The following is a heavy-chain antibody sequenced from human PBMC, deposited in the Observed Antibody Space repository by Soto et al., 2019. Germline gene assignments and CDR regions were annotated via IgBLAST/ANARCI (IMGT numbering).Heavy chain of an antibody. CDR1: GGTFSNDA. D-gene: IGHD7-27*01. V-gene: IGHV1-69*13. CDR2: IIPIYGTT. CDR3: ARDGMGTVVGGMDV. Sequence: ASVKVSCKTSGGTFSNDAISWVRQAPGQGLEWMGGIIPIYGTTHYAQKFQGRVKLTADDSTGTAYMELSSLRSEDTGVYYCARDGMGTVVGGMDVWGQGTTGTVSS. J-gene: IGHJ6*02.